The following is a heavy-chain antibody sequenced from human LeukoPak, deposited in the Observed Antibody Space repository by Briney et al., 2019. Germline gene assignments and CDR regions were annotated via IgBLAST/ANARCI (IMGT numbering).Heavy chain of an antibody. D-gene: IGHD3-22*01. J-gene: IGHJ4*02. CDR3: AKDSPAGSGYYPFDY. Sequence: SGGSLRLSCAASGFTFSTYGMHWVRQVPGKGLEWVAVISYDGSNKYYADSVKGRFTISRDNSKNTLYLQMNSLRPDDTAVHYCAKDSPAGSGYYPFDYWGQGTLVTVSS. V-gene: IGHV3-30*18. CDR1: GFTFSTYG. CDR2: ISYDGSNK.